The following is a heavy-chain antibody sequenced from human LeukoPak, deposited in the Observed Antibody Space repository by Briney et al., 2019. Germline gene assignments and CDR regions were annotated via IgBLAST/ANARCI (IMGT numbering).Heavy chain of an antibody. CDR1: GGSFSGYY. CDR2: INHSGSA. V-gene: IGHV4-34*01. Sequence: TSETLSLTCAVYGGSFSGYYWSWIRQTAGKGLEWIGEINHSGSAKYNPSLKSRVSISVTLSKNQFSLDLSSVTAADTAVYYCARGQALYSDASGYYAGGFYYFDKWGQGTLVTVPS. D-gene: IGHD3-22*01. J-gene: IGHJ4*02. CDR3: ARGQALYSDASGYYAGGFYYFDK.